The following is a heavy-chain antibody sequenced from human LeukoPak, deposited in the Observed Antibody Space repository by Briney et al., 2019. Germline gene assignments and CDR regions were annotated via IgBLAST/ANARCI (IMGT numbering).Heavy chain of an antibody. Sequence: GGSLRLSCAASGFTFSSYGMHWVRQAPGKGLEWVAVISYDGSNKYYADSVKGRFTISRDISKNTLYLQMNSLRAEDTAVYYCAKDLEMATILHYLDYWGQGTLVTVSS. D-gene: IGHD5-24*01. CDR3: AKDLEMATILHYLDY. J-gene: IGHJ4*02. CDR2: ISYDGSNK. CDR1: GFTFSSYG. V-gene: IGHV3-30*18.